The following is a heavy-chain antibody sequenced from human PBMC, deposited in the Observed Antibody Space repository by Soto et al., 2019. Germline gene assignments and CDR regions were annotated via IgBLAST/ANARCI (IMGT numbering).Heavy chain of an antibody. Sequence: QLQLQESGPGLVKPSETLSLTCTVSGGSISSSSYYWGWIRQPPGKGLEWIGSIYYSGSTYYNPSLKSRVTISVDTSKNQFSLKLSSVTAADTAVYYCARHRHDYGDLHYFDYWGQGTLVTVSS. D-gene: IGHD4-17*01. J-gene: IGHJ4*02. CDR2: IYYSGST. CDR1: GGSISSSSYY. V-gene: IGHV4-39*01. CDR3: ARHRHDYGDLHYFDY.